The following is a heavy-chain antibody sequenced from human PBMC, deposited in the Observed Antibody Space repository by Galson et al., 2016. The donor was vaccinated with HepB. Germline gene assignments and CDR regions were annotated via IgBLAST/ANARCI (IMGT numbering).Heavy chain of an antibody. CDR3: ARDLVGAYFEGDF. D-gene: IGHD1-26*01. CDR1: GFTFSRYS. CDR2: ISSSSSYI. Sequence: SLRLSCAASGFTFSRYSMNWVRQAPGKGLEWVSSISSSSSYIYYADSVKGRFTISRDNAKNSLYLQMNSLRADDTAVYYCARDLVGAYFEGDFWGQGTLVTVSS. V-gene: IGHV3-21*01. J-gene: IGHJ4*02.